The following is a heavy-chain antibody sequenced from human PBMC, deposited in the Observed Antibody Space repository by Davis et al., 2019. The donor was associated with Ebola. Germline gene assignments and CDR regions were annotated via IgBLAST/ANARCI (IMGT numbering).Heavy chain of an antibody. CDR2: ISAYNGNT. V-gene: IGHV1-18*01. D-gene: IGHD5/OR15-5a*01. Sequence: ASVKVSCKASGYTFTSYGISWVRQAPGQGLEWMGWISAYNGNTNYAQKLQGRVTMTTDTSTSTAYMELRSLRSDDTAVYYCARDRIVYDYSLARYYGMDVWGQGTTVTVSS. J-gene: IGHJ6*02. CDR1: GYTFTSYG. CDR3: ARDRIVYDYSLARYYGMDV.